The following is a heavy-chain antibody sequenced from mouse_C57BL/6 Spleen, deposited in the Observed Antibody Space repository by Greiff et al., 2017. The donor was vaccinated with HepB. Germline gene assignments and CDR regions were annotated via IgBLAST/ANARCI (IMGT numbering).Heavy chain of an antibody. Sequence: EVKLQESGPGMVKPSQSLSLTCTVTGYSITSGYDWHWIRHFPGNKLEWMGYISYSGSTNYNPSLKSRISITHDTSKNHFFLKLNSVTTEDTATYYCARDYDEGPWFAYWGQGTLVTVSA. CDR1: GYSITSGYD. CDR3: ARDYDEGPWFAY. CDR2: ISYSGST. J-gene: IGHJ3*01. D-gene: IGHD2-12*01. V-gene: IGHV3-1*01.